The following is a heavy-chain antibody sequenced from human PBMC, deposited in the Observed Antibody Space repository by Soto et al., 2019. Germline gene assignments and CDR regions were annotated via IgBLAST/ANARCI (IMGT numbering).Heavy chain of an antibody. V-gene: IGHV3-30*18. Sequence: PGGSLRLSCAASGFTFSSYGMHWVRQAPGKGLEWVAVISYDGSNKYYADSVKGRFTISRDNSKNTLYLQMNSLRAEDTAVYYCAKVKDAGPMGYYYYGMDVWGQGTTVTVSS. J-gene: IGHJ6*02. CDR3: AKVKDAGPMGYYYYGMDV. D-gene: IGHD2-15*01. CDR2: ISYDGSNK. CDR1: GFTFSSYG.